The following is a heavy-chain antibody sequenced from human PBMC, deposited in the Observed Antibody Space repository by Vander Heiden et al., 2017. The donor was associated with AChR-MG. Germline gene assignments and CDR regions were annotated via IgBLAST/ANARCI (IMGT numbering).Heavy chain of an antibody. CDR2: IYYSGST. Sequence: QVQLQESGPGLVKPSETLSLTCTVSGGSVSSGSYYWSWIRQPPGKGLEWIGYIYYSGSTNYNPSLKSRVTISVDTSKNQFSLKLSSVTAADTAVYYCARGPGDYDFWSGYPNWGQGTLVTVSS. J-gene: IGHJ4*02. D-gene: IGHD3-3*01. CDR3: ARGPGDYDFWSGYPN. V-gene: IGHV4-61*01. CDR1: GGSVSSGSYY.